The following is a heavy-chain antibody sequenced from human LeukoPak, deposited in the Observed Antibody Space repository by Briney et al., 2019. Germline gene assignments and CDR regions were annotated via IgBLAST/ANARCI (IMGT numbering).Heavy chain of an antibody. CDR1: GFTFSSYG. CDR2: ISYDGSNK. V-gene: IGHV3-30*18. D-gene: IGHD2-15*01. Sequence: GRSLRLSCAASGFTFSSYGMHWVRQAPGKGLEWVAVISYDGSNKYYADSVKGRFTISRDNSKNTLYLQMNSLRAEDTAVYYCAKGIVVVPTPDYWGQGTLVTVSS. CDR3: AKGIVVVPTPDY. J-gene: IGHJ4*02.